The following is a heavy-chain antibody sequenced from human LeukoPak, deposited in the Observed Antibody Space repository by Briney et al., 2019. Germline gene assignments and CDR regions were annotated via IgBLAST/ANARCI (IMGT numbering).Heavy chain of an antibody. CDR3: ARGYYDSSGYSFDY. V-gene: IGHV3-23*01. CDR2: ITGTT. CDR1: GFTFSSYA. D-gene: IGHD3-22*01. Sequence: GGSLRLSCAASGFTFSSYAMSWVRQAPGKGLQWVSTITGTTQYADSVRGRFTISRDNSKNILYLQMNSLSTEDTAIYYCARGYYDSSGYSFDYWGQGTLVTVSS. J-gene: IGHJ4*02.